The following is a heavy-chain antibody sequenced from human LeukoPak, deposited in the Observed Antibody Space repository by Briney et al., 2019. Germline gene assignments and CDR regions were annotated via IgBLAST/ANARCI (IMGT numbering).Heavy chain of an antibody. V-gene: IGHV3-23*01. CDR3: AREVREGYYYYYYMDV. Sequence: GGSLRLSCAASGFTFSSYGMSWVRQAPGKGLEWVSAISGSGGSTYYADSVKGRFTISRDNSKNSLYLQMNSLRAEDTAVYYCAREVREGYYYYYYMDVWGKGTTVTVSS. D-gene: IGHD1-26*01. J-gene: IGHJ6*03. CDR2: ISGSGGST. CDR1: GFTFSSYG.